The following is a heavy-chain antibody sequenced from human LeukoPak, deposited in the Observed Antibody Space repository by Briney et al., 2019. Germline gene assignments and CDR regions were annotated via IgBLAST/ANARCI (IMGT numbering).Heavy chain of an antibody. Sequence: ASVKVSCKASGYSGINFGLSWVRQAPGQGLEWMGWISAYNHNTNYAQKFQGRVTMTIDTSTTTVYMELRSLRSDDMAIYYCARDLMYCDTMSCYDGDFDYWGQGTPVTVSS. CDR1: GYSGINFG. J-gene: IGHJ4*02. CDR2: ISAYNHNT. D-gene: IGHD2-2*01. CDR3: ARDLMYCDTMSCYDGDFDY. V-gene: IGHV1-18*03.